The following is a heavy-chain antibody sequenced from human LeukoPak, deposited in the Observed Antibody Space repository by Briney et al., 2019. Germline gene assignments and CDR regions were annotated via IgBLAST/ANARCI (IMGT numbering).Heavy chain of an antibody. Sequence: PSETLSLTCTVSGGSISSGDYYWSWIRQPPGKGLEWIGYIYYSGSTYYNPSLKSRVTISVDTSKNQFSLKLSSVTAADTAVYYCATPRFYSSGGYWFDPWGQGTLVTVSS. CDR1: GGSISSGDYY. CDR3: ATPRFYSSGGYWFDP. J-gene: IGHJ5*02. D-gene: IGHD6-19*01. V-gene: IGHV4-30-4*01. CDR2: IYYSGST.